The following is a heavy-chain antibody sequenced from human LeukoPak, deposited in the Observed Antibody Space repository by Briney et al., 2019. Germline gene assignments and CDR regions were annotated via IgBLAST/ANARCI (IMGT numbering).Heavy chain of an antibody. CDR2: ISSSGSTI. CDR1: GFTFSTYE. V-gene: IGHV3-48*03. Sequence: GGSLRLSCAASGFTFSTYEMNWARQAPGKGLEWVSYISSSGSTIFYADSVKGRFTISRDNAKNSLYLQMNSLRAEDTAVYYCARDRNSDLRFDYWGQGTLVTVSS. CDR3: ARDRNSDLRFDY. D-gene: IGHD4-11*01. J-gene: IGHJ4*02.